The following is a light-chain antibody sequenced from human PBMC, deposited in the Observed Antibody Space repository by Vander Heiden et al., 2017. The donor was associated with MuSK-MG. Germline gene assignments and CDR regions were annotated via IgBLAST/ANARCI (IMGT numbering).Light chain of an antibody. CDR3: CSYAGSEVI. J-gene: IGLJ2*01. CDR1: TSDVGSYNL. Sequence: QAALTQPASVSGSPGQSITISCTGTTSDVGSYNLVSWYQQHPGKAPKLRIYEVTKRPSGVSNRFSASKSGKTASLTSSGLQSEDEADDYCCSYAGSEVIFGGGTKLTVL. CDR2: EVT. V-gene: IGLV2-23*02.